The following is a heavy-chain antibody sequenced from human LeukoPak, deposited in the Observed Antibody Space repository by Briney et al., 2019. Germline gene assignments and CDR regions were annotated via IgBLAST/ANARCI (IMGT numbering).Heavy chain of an antibody. CDR2: ISDSGDTT. CDR3: AKDLVVNSRGYFQH. Sequence: QPGGSLRLSCAASGFTFSAYAMSWVRQAPGKGLEWVSVISDSGDTTYYADSVKGRFTISRDNSKNTLYLQMNSLRAEDTAVYYCAKDLVVNSRGYFQHWGQGTLVTVSS. D-gene: IGHD2-15*01. V-gene: IGHV3-23*01. CDR1: GFTFSAYA. J-gene: IGHJ1*01.